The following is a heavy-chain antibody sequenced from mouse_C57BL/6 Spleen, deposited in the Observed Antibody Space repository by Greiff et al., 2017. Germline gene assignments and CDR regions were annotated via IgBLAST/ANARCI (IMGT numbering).Heavy chain of an antibody. V-gene: IGHV1-53*01. CDR3: ARKIYYDYDDVSWFAY. CDR1: GYTFTSYW. CDR2: ITPSNGGT. Sequence: QVQLQQSGTELVKPGASVKLSCKASGYTFTSYWMHWVKQRPGQGLEWIGNITPSNGGTNYNEKFKSKATLTVDKSSSTAYMQLSSLTSEDSAVYYCARKIYYDYDDVSWFAYWGQGTLVTVSA. D-gene: IGHD2-4*01. J-gene: IGHJ3*01.